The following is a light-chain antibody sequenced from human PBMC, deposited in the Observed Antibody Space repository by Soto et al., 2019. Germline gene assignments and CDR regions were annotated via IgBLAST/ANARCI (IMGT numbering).Light chain of an antibody. CDR2: HVT. CDR1: SSDIGHYDS. Sequence: QSVLTQPASVSGSPGQSITISCTGTSSDIGHYDSVSWYQQHPGKAPKLMIYHVTYRPSGASNRYSGSKSGNSASLTISGPQADDEADYYCCSLTTSHTYVFGSGTKVTVL. CDR3: CSLTTSHTYV. J-gene: IGLJ1*01. V-gene: IGLV2-14*03.